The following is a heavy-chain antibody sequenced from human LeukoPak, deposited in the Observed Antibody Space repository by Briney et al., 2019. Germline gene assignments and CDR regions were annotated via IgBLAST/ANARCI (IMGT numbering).Heavy chain of an antibody. Sequence: GGSLRLSCAASGFPFNSFWMRWVRQAPGKGLVWVSDMNEYSTTIRYADSVKGRFTISRDNAKSIPYLQMNNLRAEDTAMYFCARGEVNTVDHWGQGTLVTVSS. V-gene: IGHV3-74*01. J-gene: IGHJ4*02. D-gene: IGHD1-26*01. CDR2: MNEYSTTI. CDR3: ARGEVNTVDH. CDR1: GFPFNSFW.